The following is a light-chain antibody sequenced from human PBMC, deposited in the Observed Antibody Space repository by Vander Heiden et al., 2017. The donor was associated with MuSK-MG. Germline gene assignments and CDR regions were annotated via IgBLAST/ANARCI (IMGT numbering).Light chain of an antibody. V-gene: IGKV3D-11*01. J-gene: IGKJ5*01. CDR1: QGVSSY. Sequence: EIVLTQSPATLSLSPGERATLSCRASQGVSSYLAWYQQKPGQAPRLLIYDASNRANGIPDRFSGSGPGTDFTLTSSSLEHEDFAVYYWQQRSNWITFGQGTRLEIK. CDR3: QQRSNWIT. CDR2: DAS.